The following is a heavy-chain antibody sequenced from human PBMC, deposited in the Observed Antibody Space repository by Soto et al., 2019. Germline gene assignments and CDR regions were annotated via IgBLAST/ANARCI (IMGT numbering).Heavy chain of an antibody. D-gene: IGHD2-2*02. CDR3: ATGGCSSTSCYRTYYYYGMDV. Sequence: ASVKVSCKTSGYTFTNYDINWVRQAPGQGLEWMGGIIPIFGTANYAQKFQGRVTITADESTSTAYMELSSLRSEDTAVYYCATGGCSSTSCYRTYYYYGMDVWGQGTTVTVSS. CDR2: IIPIFGTA. V-gene: IGHV1-69*13. J-gene: IGHJ6*02. CDR1: GYTFTNYD.